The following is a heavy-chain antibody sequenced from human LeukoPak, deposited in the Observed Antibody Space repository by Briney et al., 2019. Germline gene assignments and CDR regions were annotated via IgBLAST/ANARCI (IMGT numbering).Heavy chain of an antibody. V-gene: IGHV4-4*07. J-gene: IGHJ5*02. D-gene: IGHD3-10*01. CDR2: IYTSGST. Sequence: SGTLSLTCTVSGGSISSYYWSWIRQPPGKGLEWIARIYTSGSTNSTPSLKSRVTISVDTSKNQFSLKLSSVTAADTPVYYFAGDRRVVRGVIIIHNWFDRWGEGTLVSVS. CDR3: AGDRRVVRGVIIIHNWFDR. CDR1: GGSISSYY.